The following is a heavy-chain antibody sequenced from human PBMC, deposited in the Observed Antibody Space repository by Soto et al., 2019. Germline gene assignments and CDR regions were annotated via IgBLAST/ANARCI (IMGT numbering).Heavy chain of an antibody. CDR1: GFTFSSYG. J-gene: IGHJ6*02. D-gene: IGHD6-6*01. Sequence: GGSLRLSCAASGFTFSSYGMHWVRQAPGKGLEWVAVISYDGSNKYYADSVKGRFTISRDNSKNTLYLQMNSLRAEDTAVYYCAKALGRSTALGMDVWGQGTTVTVSS. V-gene: IGHV3-30*18. CDR2: ISYDGSNK. CDR3: AKALGRSTALGMDV.